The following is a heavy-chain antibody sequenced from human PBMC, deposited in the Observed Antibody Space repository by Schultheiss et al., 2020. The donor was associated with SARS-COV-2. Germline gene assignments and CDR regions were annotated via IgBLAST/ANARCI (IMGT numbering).Heavy chain of an antibody. J-gene: IGHJ4*02. Sequence: GGSLRLSCAASGFTFSSYDMHWVRQATGKGLEWVSAIGTAGDTYYADSVKGRFTISRDNSKNTLYLQMNSLRAEDTAVYYCARVSHSSGWYGYWGQGTLVTVSS. CDR2: IGTAGDT. CDR1: GFTFSSYD. V-gene: IGHV3-13*01. CDR3: ARVSHSSGWYGY. D-gene: IGHD6-19*01.